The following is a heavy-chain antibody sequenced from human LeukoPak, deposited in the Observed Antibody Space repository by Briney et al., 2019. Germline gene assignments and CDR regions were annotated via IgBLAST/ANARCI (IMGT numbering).Heavy chain of an antibody. J-gene: IGHJ4*02. D-gene: IGHD3-22*01. V-gene: IGHV3-7*01. Sequence: GGSLTLSCAASGFTFSSHWMSWVRQAPGKGLEWVANIKQDGSEKYYVDSVKGRFTISRDNAKNSLYLQMNSLRAEDTAVYYCASSNGDSSGYYYSYFDYWGQGTLVTVSS. CDR1: GFTFSSHW. CDR2: IKQDGSEK. CDR3: ASSNGDSSGYYYSYFDY.